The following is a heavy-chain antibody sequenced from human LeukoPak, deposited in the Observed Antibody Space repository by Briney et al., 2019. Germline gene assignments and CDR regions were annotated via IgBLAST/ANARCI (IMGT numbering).Heavy chain of an antibody. CDR3: AKRSGPNSGPFDS. Sequence: PGGSLRLSCAASGFIFTEYGMYWVRQAPGKGLEWVAFVRKDATEKKYADSVEGRFTISRDDSENTVYLKMNNLRVDDTAVYYCAKRSGPNSGPFDSWGQGTPVIVPS. V-gene: IGHV3-30*02. CDR1: GFIFTEYG. CDR2: VRKDATEK. J-gene: IGHJ4*02. D-gene: IGHD1-1*01.